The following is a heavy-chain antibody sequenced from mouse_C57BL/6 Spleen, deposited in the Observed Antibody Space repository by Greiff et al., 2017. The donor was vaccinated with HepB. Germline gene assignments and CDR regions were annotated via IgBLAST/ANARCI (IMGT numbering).Heavy chain of an antibody. CDR2: ISSGGSYT. Sequence: EVKLMESGGDLVKPGGSLKLSCAASGFTFSSYGMSWVRQTPDKRLEWVATISSGGSYTYYPDSVKGRFTISRDNAKNTLYLQMSSLKSEDTAMYYCARLDGNYEFDYWGQGTTLTVSS. CDR1: GFTFSSYG. V-gene: IGHV5-6*01. D-gene: IGHD2-1*01. CDR3: ARLDGNYEFDY. J-gene: IGHJ2*01.